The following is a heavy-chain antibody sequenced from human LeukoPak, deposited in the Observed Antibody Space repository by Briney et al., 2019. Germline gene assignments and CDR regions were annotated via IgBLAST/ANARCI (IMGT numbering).Heavy chain of an antibody. Sequence: GGSLRLSCAASGFTFSRSTMNWVRQAPGKGLEWLSSISSSSSYIYYADSVKGRFTISRDNAKNSLYLQMNSLRAEDTAVYYCARDNYYYDSSGYYHFDYWGQGTLVTVSS. CDR3: ARDNYYYDSSGYYHFDY. CDR1: GFTFSRST. CDR2: ISSSSSYI. V-gene: IGHV3-21*01. J-gene: IGHJ4*02. D-gene: IGHD3-22*01.